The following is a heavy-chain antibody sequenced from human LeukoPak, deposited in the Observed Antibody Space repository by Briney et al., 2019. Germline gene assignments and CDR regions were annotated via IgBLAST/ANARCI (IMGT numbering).Heavy chain of an antibody. CDR2: IYYSGST. CDR1: GGSISSGGYY. Sequence: SETLSLTCTVSGGSISSGGYYWSWIRQHPGKGLEWIGYIYYSGSTYYNPSLKSRVTISVDTSKNQFSPKLSSVTAADTAVYYCARGYGSGSYNYYYYYGMDVWGQGTTVTVSS. J-gene: IGHJ6*02. D-gene: IGHD3-10*01. V-gene: IGHV4-31*03. CDR3: ARGYGSGSYNYYYYYGMDV.